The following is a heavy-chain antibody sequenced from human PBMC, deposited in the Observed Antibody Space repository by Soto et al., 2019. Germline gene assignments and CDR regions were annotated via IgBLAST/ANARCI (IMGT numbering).Heavy chain of an antibody. V-gene: IGHV3-74*01. CDR1: GITLESYW. CDR2: ISGDGNRT. CDR3: ARSIGRGFDT. D-gene: IGHD1-26*01. Sequence: EVRLVESGGGLVQPGGSLRLSCAVSGITLESYWMHWVRQSPGKGLVWVARISGDGNRTDYAGFVGGRFTMSRDNARDTVFLQMDSLRAEDTSVYYCARSIGRGFDTWGQGTLVIVSS. J-gene: IGHJ5*02.